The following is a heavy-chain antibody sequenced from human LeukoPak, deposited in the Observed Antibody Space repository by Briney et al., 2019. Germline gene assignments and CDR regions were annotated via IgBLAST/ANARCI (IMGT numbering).Heavy chain of an antibody. CDR3: TRTIVGAFFDY. Sequence: GGSLRLSCAASGFIFSSYEMNWVRQAPGKGLEWVGFIRSKAYGGTTEYAASVKGRFTISRDDSKSIAYLQMNSLKTEDTAVYYCTRTIVGAFFDYWGQGTLVTVSS. V-gene: IGHV3-49*04. D-gene: IGHD1-26*01. CDR2: IRSKAYGGTT. CDR1: GFIFSSYE. J-gene: IGHJ4*02.